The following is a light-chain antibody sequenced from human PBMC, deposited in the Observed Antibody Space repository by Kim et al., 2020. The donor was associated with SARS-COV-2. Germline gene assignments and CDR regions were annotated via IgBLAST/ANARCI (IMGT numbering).Light chain of an antibody. V-gene: IGKV3-20*01. Sequence: EIVLTQSPGILSLSPGERVTLSCRASQSVTNNYLAWYQQKPGQAPRLLIYGASSRATDLPDRFSGSGSGTDFTLTISRLEPEDFAVYYCQHYGSSPPMYTFGQGTQLEI. CDR2: GAS. CDR1: QSVTNNY. J-gene: IGKJ2*01. CDR3: QHYGSSPPMYT.